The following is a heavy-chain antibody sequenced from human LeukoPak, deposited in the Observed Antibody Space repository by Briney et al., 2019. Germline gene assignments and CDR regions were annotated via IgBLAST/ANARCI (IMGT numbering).Heavy chain of an antibody. J-gene: IGHJ4*02. V-gene: IGHV3-48*01. CDR3: ARDRAQWGYNYGD. CDR1: GFTFSSYS. CDR2: ISSGSSTI. D-gene: IGHD5-18*01. Sequence: GGSLRLSCAASGFTFSSYSMNWVRQAPGKGLEWVSYISSGSSTIYYADSVKGRFTISRDNAKNSLYLQMNSLRAVDTAVYYCARDRAQWGYNYGDWGQGTLVTVSS.